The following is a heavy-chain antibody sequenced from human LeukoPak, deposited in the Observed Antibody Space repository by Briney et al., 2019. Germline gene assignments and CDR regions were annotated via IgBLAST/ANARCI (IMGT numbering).Heavy chain of an antibody. CDR1: GFTVSSNY. V-gene: IGHV3-66*02. D-gene: IGHD5-24*01. CDR2: IYIGGTT. J-gene: IGHJ6*03. Sequence: PGGSLRLSCAASGFTVSSNYMSWVRQAPGKGLEWVSVIYIGGTTYYADSVKGRFTISRDNSKNTLYLQMNSLRAEDTAVYYCAKDWAGYKDYYYMDVWGKGTTVTVCS. CDR3: AKDWAGYKDYYYMDV.